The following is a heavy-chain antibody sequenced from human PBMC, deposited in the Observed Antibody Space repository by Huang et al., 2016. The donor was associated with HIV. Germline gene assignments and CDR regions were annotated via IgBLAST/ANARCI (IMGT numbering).Heavy chain of an antibody. V-gene: IGHV1-18*01. J-gene: IGHJ3*01. CDR3: ARDPYYSNRWKRNDASFL. CDR1: GYAFGSYG. Sequence: QVQLVQSGGEVMQPGASVRVSCKASGYAFGSYGMIWVRQAPGQGLEWLGGICSDSRDTSTAQNFQGRVTMTTDTSTTTTYMELRSLRSDDTAMYYCARDPYYSNRWKRNDASFLWGQGTMITVSS. CDR2: ICSDSRDT. D-gene: IGHD4-4*01.